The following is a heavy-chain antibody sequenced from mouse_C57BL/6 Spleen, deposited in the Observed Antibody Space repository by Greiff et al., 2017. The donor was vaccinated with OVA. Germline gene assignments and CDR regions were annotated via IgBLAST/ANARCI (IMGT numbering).Heavy chain of an antibody. V-gene: IGHV1-50*01. CDR3: ARSLKA. J-gene: IGHJ2*01. CDR1: GYTFTSYW. Sequence: QVQLQQPGAELVKPGASVKLSCKASGYTFTSYWMQWVKQRPGQGLEWIGEIDPSDSYTNYNQKFEGKATLTVDTSSSTAYMQLSSLTSEDSAVYYCARSLKAWGQGTTLTVSS. CDR2: IDPSDSYT.